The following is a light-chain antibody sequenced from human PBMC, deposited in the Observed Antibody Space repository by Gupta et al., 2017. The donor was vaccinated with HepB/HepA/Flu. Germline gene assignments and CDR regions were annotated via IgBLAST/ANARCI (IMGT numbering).Light chain of an antibody. CDR3: QSSDSSRSVSV. CDR2: CNS. J-gene: IGLJ2*01. CDR1: SSNIGAGYD. V-gene: IGLV1-40*01. Sequence: QSVLTQPPSVSGAPGQRVTIACTGSSSNIGAGYDVHWYHQLPGTDPKLLIYCNSNRPSAVPDRFSGSKSGTSASLATTGLQAEDEADDYCQSSDSSRSVSVFGGGTKLTVL.